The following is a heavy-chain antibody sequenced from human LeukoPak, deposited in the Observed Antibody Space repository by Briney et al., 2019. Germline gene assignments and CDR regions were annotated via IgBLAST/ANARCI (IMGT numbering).Heavy chain of an antibody. V-gene: IGHV3-49*04. Sequence: PGRSLRLSCTASGFTFGDYAMSWVRQAPGKGLEWVGFIRSKAYGGTTEYAASVKGRFTISRDDSKSIAYLQMNSLKTEDTAVYYCTRVRALNYYYYYYMDVWGKGTTVTVSS. CDR1: GFTFGDYA. J-gene: IGHJ6*03. CDR3: TRVRALNYYYYYYMDV. CDR2: IRSKAYGGTT.